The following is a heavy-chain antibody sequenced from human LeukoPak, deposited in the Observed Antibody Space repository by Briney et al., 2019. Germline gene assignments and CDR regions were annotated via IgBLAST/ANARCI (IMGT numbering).Heavy chain of an antibody. J-gene: IGHJ5*02. D-gene: IGHD3-10*01. V-gene: IGHV4-39*07. CDR3: ARVTMVRGNRHWFDP. CDR2: IYYSGST. CDR1: GGSISSSSYY. Sequence: SETLSLTCTVSGGSISSSSYYWGWIRQPPGKGLEWIGSIYYSGSTHYNPSLKSRVTISVDTSKNQFSLKLSSVTAADTAVYYCARVTMVRGNRHWFDPWGQGTLVTVSS.